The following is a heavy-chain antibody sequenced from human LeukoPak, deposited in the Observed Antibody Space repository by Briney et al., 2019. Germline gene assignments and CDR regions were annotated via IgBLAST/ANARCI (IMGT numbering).Heavy chain of an antibody. V-gene: IGHV3-30*03. CDR2: ISYDGSKS. J-gene: IGHJ6*02. D-gene: IGHD1-1*01. CDR1: GFTFSRFG. Sequence: GKSLRLSCAASGFTFSRFGIHWVRQAPGKGLQWVALISYDGSKSYYAASVKDRFTISRDNSKNTLYLQMNSLRTDDTAVYYCARDSQRWSLENFYAMDVWGQGTTVSVSS. CDR3: ARDSQRWSLENFYAMDV.